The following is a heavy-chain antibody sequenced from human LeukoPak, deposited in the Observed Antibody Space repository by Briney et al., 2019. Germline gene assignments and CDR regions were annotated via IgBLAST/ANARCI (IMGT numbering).Heavy chain of an antibody. Sequence: GGSLRLSCAASGFTFSTHAVHWVRQAPGKGLEWVSVIYSGGSTYYADSVKGRFTISRDNSKNTLYLQMNSLRAEDTAVYYCASGLYGSGSYYEYGMDVWGQGTTVTVSS. CDR2: IYSGGST. CDR1: GFTFSTHA. J-gene: IGHJ6*02. V-gene: IGHV3-66*01. CDR3: ASGLYGSGSYYEYGMDV. D-gene: IGHD3-10*01.